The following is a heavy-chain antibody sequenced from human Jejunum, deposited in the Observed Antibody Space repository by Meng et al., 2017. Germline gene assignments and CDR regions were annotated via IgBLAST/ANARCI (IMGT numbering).Heavy chain of an antibody. J-gene: IGHJ4*02. V-gene: IGHV3-53*01. D-gene: IGHD2-21*01. CDR3: AIGFGGASGL. CDR2: IYSDGSR. Sequence: GESLKISCAASGFTVSSNYMSWVRQAPGKGLEWVSVIYSDGSRYYADSVKGRFSISRDNSKNTLYLHMNSLRAEDTAVYYCAIGFGGASGLWGRGTLVTVSS. CDR1: GFTVSSNY.